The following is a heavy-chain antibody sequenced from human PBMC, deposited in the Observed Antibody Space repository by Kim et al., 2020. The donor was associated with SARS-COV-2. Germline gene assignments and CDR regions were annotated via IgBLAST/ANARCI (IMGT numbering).Heavy chain of an antibody. V-gene: IGHV4-34*01. D-gene: IGHD6-19*01. J-gene: IGHJ4*02. CDR3: ASGTVAGSFDY. Sequence: HSTPSLQSRVTISVDTSKNQFSLKLSSVTAADTAVYYCASGTVAGSFDYWGQGTLVTVSS.